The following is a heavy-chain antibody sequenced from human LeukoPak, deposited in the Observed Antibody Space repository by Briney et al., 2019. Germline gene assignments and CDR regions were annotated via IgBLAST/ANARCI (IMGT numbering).Heavy chain of an antibody. J-gene: IGHJ2*01. CDR2: IYHSGST. Sequence: SETLSLTCTVSGGSISSYSWSWIRQPPGKGLEWVGYIYHSGSTYYNPSLKSRVTISVDRSKNQFSLKLSSVTAADTAVYYCARRGRNPTAAGNLVRNWYFDLWGRGTLVTVSS. CDR3: ARRGRNPTAAGNLVRNWYFDL. V-gene: IGHV4-30-2*01. D-gene: IGHD6-13*01. CDR1: GGSISSYS.